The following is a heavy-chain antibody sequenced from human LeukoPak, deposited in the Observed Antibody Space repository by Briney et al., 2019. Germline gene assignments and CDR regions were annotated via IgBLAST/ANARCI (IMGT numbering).Heavy chain of an antibody. CDR1: GYSISSGYY. CDR3: ARGPMVRGVNNWFDP. Sequence: SETLSLTCTVSGYSISSGYYWGWIRQPPGKGLEWIGSIYHSGSTYYNPSLKSRVTISVDTSKNQFSLKLSSVTAADTAVYYCARGPMVRGVNNWFDPWGQGTLVTVSS. V-gene: IGHV4-38-2*02. J-gene: IGHJ5*02. D-gene: IGHD3-10*01. CDR2: IYHSGST.